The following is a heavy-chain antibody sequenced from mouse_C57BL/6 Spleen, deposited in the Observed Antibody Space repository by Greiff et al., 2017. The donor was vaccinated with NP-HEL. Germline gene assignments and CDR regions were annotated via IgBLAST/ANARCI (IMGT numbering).Heavy chain of an antibody. CDR1: GFTFSSYG. CDR3: ARHRGLTGTFDY. J-gene: IGHJ2*01. CDR2: ISSGGSYT. Sequence: EVQGVESGGDLVKPGGSLKLSCAASGFTFSSYGMSWVRQTPDKRLEWVATISSGGSYTYYPDSVKGRFTISRDNAKNTLYLQMSSLKSEDTAMYYCARHRGLTGTFDYWGQGTTLTVSS. D-gene: IGHD4-1*01. V-gene: IGHV5-6*01.